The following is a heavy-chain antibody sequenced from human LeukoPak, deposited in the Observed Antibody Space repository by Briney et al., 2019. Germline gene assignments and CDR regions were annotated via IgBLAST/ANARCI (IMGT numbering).Heavy chain of an antibody. J-gene: IGHJ4*02. Sequence: GGSLRLSCAASGFTFTTYAMSWVRQAPGKGLEWVSAISGSGGRTYYADSVKGRFTISRDNSKNTLYLQMNSLRVEDTAVYYCAKVVNSGYYYYFDYWGQGTLVTVSS. CDR3: AKVVNSGYYYYFDY. CDR1: GFTFTTYA. CDR2: ISGSGGRT. D-gene: IGHD3-22*01. V-gene: IGHV3-23*01.